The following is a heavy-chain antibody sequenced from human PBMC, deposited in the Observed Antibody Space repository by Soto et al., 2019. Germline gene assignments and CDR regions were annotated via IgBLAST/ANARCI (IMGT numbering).Heavy chain of an antibody. J-gene: IGHJ6*02. CDR3: ARWGDYDILTGYSTDGMDV. Sequence: GGSLRLSCAASGFTFSSYSMNWVRQAPGKGLEWVSYISSSSSTIYYADSVKGRYTISRDNAKNSLYLQMNSLRDEDTAVYYCARWGDYDILTGYSTDGMDVWGQGTTVTVSS. D-gene: IGHD3-9*01. CDR1: GFTFSSYS. CDR2: ISSSSSTI. V-gene: IGHV3-48*02.